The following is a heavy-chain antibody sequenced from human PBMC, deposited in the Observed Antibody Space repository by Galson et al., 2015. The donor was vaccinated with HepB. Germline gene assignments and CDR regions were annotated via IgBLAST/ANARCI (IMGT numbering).Heavy chain of an antibody. D-gene: IGHD6-13*01. V-gene: IGHV3-21*01. Sequence: SLRLSCAASGFTFSSYSMNWVRQAPGKGLEWVSSISSSSSYIYYADSVKGRFTISRDNAKNSLYLQMNSLRAEDTAVYYCARDLEGAGKSGYSSSWYEIYYYYYGMDVWGQGTTVTVSS. CDR3: ARDLEGAGKSGYSSSWYEIYYYYYGMDV. J-gene: IGHJ6*02. CDR1: GFTFSSYS. CDR2: ISSSSSYI.